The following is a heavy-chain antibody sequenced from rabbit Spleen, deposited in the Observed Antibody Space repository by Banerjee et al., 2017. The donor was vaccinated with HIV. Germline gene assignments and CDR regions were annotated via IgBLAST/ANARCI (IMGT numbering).Heavy chain of an antibody. D-gene: IGHD8-1*01. CDR2: MLTGSGSA. CDR1: GFSFSDIHW. CDR3: ARDHYDSKGSEYSDWLDL. J-gene: IGHJ5*01. Sequence: QEQLVESGGGLVQPEGSLTLTCTASGFSFSDIHWICWVRQAPGKGLEWIGCMLTGSGSAYYASWVNGRFSISKTSSTTVTLQMTSLTAADTATYFCARDHYDSKGSEYSDWLDLWARGPSSPS. V-gene: IGHV1S45*01.